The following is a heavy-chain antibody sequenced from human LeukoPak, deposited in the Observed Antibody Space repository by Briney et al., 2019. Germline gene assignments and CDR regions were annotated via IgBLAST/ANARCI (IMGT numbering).Heavy chain of an antibody. CDR3: AKDGRAVAGYFDY. Sequence: GGSLRLSCAVSGFTFINYAVTWVRQAPGKGLEWVSAISSSGGNTYFADSVKGRFTISRDNSKNTLYLQMNSLRAEDTAVYYCAKDGRAVAGYFDYWGQGTLVTVSS. J-gene: IGHJ4*02. D-gene: IGHD6-19*01. CDR2: ISSSGGNT. CDR1: GFTFINYA. V-gene: IGHV3-23*01.